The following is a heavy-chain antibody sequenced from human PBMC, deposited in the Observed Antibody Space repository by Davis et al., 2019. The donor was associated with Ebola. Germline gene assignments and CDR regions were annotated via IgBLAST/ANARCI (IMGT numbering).Heavy chain of an antibody. CDR1: GDTFSGFD. CDR2: IIPLFRSP. Sequence: SVKVSCKASGDTFSGFDINWVRQVPGQGLEWLGGIIPLFRSPNYAQKFQGRLTISAEEVTKTVYMELSSLRCEDTAVYYCASVRITMVRGVIAYGMDVWGQGTTVTVSS. CDR3: ASVRITMVRGVIAYGMDV. V-gene: IGHV1-69*13. D-gene: IGHD3-10*01. J-gene: IGHJ6*02.